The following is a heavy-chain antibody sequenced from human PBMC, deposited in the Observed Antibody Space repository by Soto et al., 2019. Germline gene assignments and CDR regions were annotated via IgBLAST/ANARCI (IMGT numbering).Heavy chain of an antibody. CDR3: ARGGVTMVRGAITKHYYYYYGMDV. CDR1: GGSFSGYY. J-gene: IGHJ6*02. CDR2: INHSGST. D-gene: IGHD3-10*01. Sequence: SETLSLTCAVYGGSFSGYYWSWIRQPPGKGLEWIGEINHSGSTNYNPSLKSRVTISVDTSKNQFSLKLSSVTAADTAVYYCARGGVTMVRGAITKHYYYYYGMDVWGQGTTVTVSS. V-gene: IGHV4-34*01.